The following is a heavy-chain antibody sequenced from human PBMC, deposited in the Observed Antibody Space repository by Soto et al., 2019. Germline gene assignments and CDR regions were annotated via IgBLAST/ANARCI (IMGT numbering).Heavy chain of an antibody. CDR2: ISGSGGST. CDR3: AKGGRAARWFLRFDY. D-gene: IGHD6-6*01. CDR1: GFTFSSYA. Sequence: GGSLRPSCAASGFTFSSYAMSWVRQAPGKGLEWVSAISGSGGSTYYADSVKGRFTISRDNSKNTLYLRMNSLRAEDTAVYYCAKGGRAARWFLRFDYWGEGTLVTVYS. J-gene: IGHJ4*02. V-gene: IGHV3-23*01.